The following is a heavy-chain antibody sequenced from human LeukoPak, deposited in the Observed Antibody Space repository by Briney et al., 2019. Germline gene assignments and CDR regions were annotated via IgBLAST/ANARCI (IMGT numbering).Heavy chain of an antibody. CDR1: GGSISSYY. CDR3: ARAPWEYSSSWLGYYYYMDV. Sequence: SETLSLTCTVSGGSISSYYWSWIRQPAGKGLEWIGRIYTSGSTSYNPSLKSRVTMSVDTSKNQFSLKLSSVTAADTAVYYCARAPWEYSSSWLGYYYYMDVWGKGTTVTVSS. J-gene: IGHJ6*03. CDR2: IYTSGST. V-gene: IGHV4-4*07. D-gene: IGHD6-13*01.